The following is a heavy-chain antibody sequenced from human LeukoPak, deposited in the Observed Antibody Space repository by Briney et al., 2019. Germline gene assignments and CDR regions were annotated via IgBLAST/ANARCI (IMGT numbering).Heavy chain of an antibody. D-gene: IGHD3-22*01. V-gene: IGHV3-53*01. CDR2: IYSGGST. CDR1: GFTVSSNY. Sequence: GGSLRLXCAASGFTVSSNYMSWVRQAPGKGLEWVSVIYSGGSTYYADSVKGRFTISRDNSKNTLYLQMNSLRAEDTAVYYCARDRGSGYYDYWGQGTLVTVSS. CDR3: ARDRGSGYYDY. J-gene: IGHJ4*02.